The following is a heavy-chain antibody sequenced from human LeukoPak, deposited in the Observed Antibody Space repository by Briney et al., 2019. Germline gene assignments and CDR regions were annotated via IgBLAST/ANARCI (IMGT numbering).Heavy chain of an antibody. V-gene: IGHV1-69*04. J-gene: IGHJ4*02. D-gene: IGHD4-17*01. CDR3: ARDSPDYGDYTL. Sequence: GASVKVSCKASGGTFSSYAISWVRQAPGQGLEWMGRIIPILGIANYAQKFQGRVTITADKSTSTAYMELSSLRSEDTAVYYCARDSPDYGDYTLWGQGTLVTVSS. CDR2: IIPILGIA. CDR1: GGTFSSYA.